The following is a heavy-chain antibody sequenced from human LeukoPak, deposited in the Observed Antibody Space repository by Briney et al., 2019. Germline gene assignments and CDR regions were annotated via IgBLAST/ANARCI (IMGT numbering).Heavy chain of an antibody. CDR2: ISSSSSYI. V-gene: IGHV3-21*01. CDR1: GFTFSNYA. D-gene: IGHD1-26*01. J-gene: IGHJ4*02. CDR3: ARDYGGSYPDY. Sequence: GGSLRLSCAASGFTFSNYAMIWVRQAPGKGLEWVSSISSSSSYIYYADSVKGRFTISRDNAKNSLYLQMNSLRAEDTAVYYCARDYGGSYPDYWGQGTLVTVSS.